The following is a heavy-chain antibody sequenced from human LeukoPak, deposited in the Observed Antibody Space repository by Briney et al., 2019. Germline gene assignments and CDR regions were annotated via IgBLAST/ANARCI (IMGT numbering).Heavy chain of an antibody. Sequence: GGSLRLSCAASGFTFSSYAMHWVRQAPGKGLEWVAFISSDGNNEYYADSVKGRFTISRDNSKNTLYVQMNSLRDEDTAVYYCDPHDSSSQFWGQGTLATVSS. CDR2: ISSDGNNE. D-gene: IGHD6-6*01. J-gene: IGHJ4*02. V-gene: IGHV3-30*04. CDR1: GFTFSSYA. CDR3: DPHDSSSQF.